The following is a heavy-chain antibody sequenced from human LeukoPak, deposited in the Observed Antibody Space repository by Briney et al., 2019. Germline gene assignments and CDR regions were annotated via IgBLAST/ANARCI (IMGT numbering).Heavy chain of an antibody. D-gene: IGHD3-9*01. CDR2: IWYDGSNK. CDR1: GFTFSNYG. CDR3: ARDQGSFDSYMDV. V-gene: IGHV3-33*01. Sequence: PGGSLRLSCAASGFTFSNYGMHWVRQAPGKGLEGVALIWYDGSNKYYADSVKGRFTISRDNSKNTLYLQMSSLRAEDTAVYYCARDQGSFDSYMDVWGQGTTVTVSS. J-gene: IGHJ6*02.